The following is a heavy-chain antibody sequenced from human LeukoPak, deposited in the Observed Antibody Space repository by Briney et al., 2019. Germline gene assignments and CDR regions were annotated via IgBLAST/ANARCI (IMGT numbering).Heavy chain of an antibody. D-gene: IGHD3-3*01. CDR3: ARNDFWSGYTFDY. CDR1: GGSLSGYF. J-gene: IGHJ4*02. V-gene: IGHV4-34*12. CDR2: IIHNGTT. Sequence: SETLSLTCAVYGGSLSGYFWSWIRQSPGKGLEWIGEIIHNGTTNYNPSLKSRVTISGDTSKNQFSLKLSSVTAADTAVYYCARNDFWSGYTFDYWGQGTLVTVSS.